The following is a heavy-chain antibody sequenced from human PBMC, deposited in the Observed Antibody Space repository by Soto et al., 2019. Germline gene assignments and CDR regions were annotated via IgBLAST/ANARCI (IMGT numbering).Heavy chain of an antibody. CDR2: ISYDGSIK. CDR1: GFTFSSHS. CDR3: AREWSTSGALDY. D-gene: IGHD3-10*01. J-gene: IGHJ4*02. Sequence: QVQLVESGGGVVQPGRSLRLSCAASGFTFSSHSIQWVRQAPGKGLEWVAVISYDGSIKYYADSVKGRFTISRDNSKNTAYLKMTSLSAEDTAVFYFAREWSTSGALDYWGQGTLVIVSS. V-gene: IGHV3-30-3*01.